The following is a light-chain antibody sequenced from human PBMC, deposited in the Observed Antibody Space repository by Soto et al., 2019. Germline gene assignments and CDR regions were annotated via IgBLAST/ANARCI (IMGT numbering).Light chain of an antibody. J-gene: IGLJ3*02. CDR1: SSNIGAGYD. Sequence: QSVLTQPPSVSGAPGQRVTIPCTGSSSNIGAGYDVHWYQQPPGTAPKLLMYGNSNRPSGVPDRFSGSKSATSASLAITGLQAEDEADYYCQSYDSSLSSWVFGGGTKLTVL. CDR2: GNS. V-gene: IGLV1-40*01. CDR3: QSYDSSLSSWV.